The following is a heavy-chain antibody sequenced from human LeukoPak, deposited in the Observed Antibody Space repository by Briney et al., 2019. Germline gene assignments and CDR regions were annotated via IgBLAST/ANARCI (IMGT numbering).Heavy chain of an antibody. D-gene: IGHD5-18*01. CDR3: ARGGYSYGFGFDY. J-gene: IGHJ4*02. CDR1: GGSISSYY. CDR2: IYYSGST. V-gene: IGHV4-59*01. Sequence: SETLSLTCTVSGGSISSYYWSWLRQPPGKGLEWIGYIYYSGSTNYNPSLKSRVTISVDTSKNQFSLKLSSVTAADTAVYYCARGGYSYGFGFDYWGQGTLVTVSS.